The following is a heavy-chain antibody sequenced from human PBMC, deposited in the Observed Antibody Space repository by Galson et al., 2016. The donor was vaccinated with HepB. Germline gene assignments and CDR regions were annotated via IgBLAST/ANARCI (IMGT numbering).Heavy chain of an antibody. CDR3: ARDAGPNDDNSFDY. CDR2: INTNTGNP. Sequence: SVKVSCKASGYTFSSYAMNWVRQAPGQGLEWMGWINTNTGNPMYAQGFTGRFVFSLDTSVSTAYLQISSLKAEDSAVYYCARDAGPNDDNSFDYWGQGTLGTVSS. D-gene: IGHD1-1*01. CDR1: GYTFSSYA. J-gene: IGHJ4*02. V-gene: IGHV7-4-1*02.